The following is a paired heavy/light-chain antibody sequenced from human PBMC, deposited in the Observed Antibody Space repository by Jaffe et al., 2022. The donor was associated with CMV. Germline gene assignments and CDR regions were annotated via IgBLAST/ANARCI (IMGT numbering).Light chain of an antibody. Sequence: QSALTQPASVSGSPGQSITISCTGTSSDVGGYNYVSWYQQHPGKAPKLMIYDVSNRPSGASNRFSGSKSGNTASLTISGLQAEDEADYYCSSYTSSSTQVVFGGGTKLTVL. J-gene: IGLJ2*01. CDR2: DVS. CDR3: SSYTSSSTQVV. V-gene: IGLV2-14*03. CDR1: SSDVGGYNY.
Heavy chain of an antibody. J-gene: IGHJ5*02. V-gene: IGHV1-69*09. Sequence: QVQLVQSGAEVKKPGSSVKVSCKASGGTFSSYAISWVRQAPGQGLEWMGRIIPILGIANYAQKFQGRVTITADKSTSTAYMELSSLRSEDTAVYYCAREGSPLGYCSGGSCRNWFDPWGQGTLVTVSS. CDR2: IIPILGIA. CDR1: GGTFSSYA. D-gene: IGHD2-15*01. CDR3: AREGSPLGYCSGGSCRNWFDP.